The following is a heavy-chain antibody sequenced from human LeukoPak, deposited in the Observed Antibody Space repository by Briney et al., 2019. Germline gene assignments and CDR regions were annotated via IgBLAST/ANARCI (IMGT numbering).Heavy chain of an antibody. D-gene: IGHD5-18*01. Sequence: PSQTLSLTCTVSGGSISSGGYYWSWIRQHPGKGLEWIGYIYYSGSTYYNPSLKSRVTISVDTSKNQFSLKLSSVTAADTAVYYCARSFSLQLWGTGVWFDPWGQGTLVTVSS. CDR3: ARSFSLQLWGTGVWFDP. V-gene: IGHV4-31*03. J-gene: IGHJ5*02. CDR2: IYYSGST. CDR1: GGSISSGGYY.